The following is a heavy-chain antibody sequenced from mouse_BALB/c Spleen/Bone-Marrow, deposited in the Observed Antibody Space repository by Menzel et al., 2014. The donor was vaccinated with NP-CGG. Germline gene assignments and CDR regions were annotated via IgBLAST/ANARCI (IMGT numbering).Heavy chain of an antibody. CDR2: ISNGGVNT. Sequence: DVKLVESGGGLVQPGGSLKLSCATSGFTFSDYYMYWVRQTPEKRLEWVAFISNGGVNTYYPDTVKGRFTISRDNAKNTLYLQMSRLKSEDTAMYYCARHPYGNYGWFAYWGQGTLVTVSA. J-gene: IGHJ3*01. CDR1: GFTFSDYY. V-gene: IGHV5-12*02. CDR3: ARHPYGNYGWFAY. D-gene: IGHD2-10*02.